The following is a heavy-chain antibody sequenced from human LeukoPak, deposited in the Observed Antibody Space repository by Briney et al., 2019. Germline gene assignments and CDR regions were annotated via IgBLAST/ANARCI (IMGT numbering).Heavy chain of an antibody. V-gene: IGHV4-59*01. CDR3: ARDGYNRRGRAFDI. CDR2: IYYSGST. Sequence: SETLSLTCTVSGGSISSYYWSWIRQPPGKGLKWIGYIYYSGSTNYNPSLKSRVTISVDTSKNQFSLKLSSVTAADTAVYYCARDGYNRRGRAFDIWGQGTMVTVSP. D-gene: IGHD5-24*01. CDR1: GGSISSYY. J-gene: IGHJ3*02.